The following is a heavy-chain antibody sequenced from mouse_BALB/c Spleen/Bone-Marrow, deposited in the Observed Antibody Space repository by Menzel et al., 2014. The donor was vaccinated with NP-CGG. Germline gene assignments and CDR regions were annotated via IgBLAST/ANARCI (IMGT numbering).Heavy chain of an antibody. V-gene: IGHV1-81*01. CDR2: IYPGSGST. CDR1: GYTFTDYV. D-gene: IGHD1-2*01. CDR3: ARGGYGYHFDY. J-gene: IGHJ2*01. Sequence: QVQLQQSGPELVKPGASVKMSCKASGYTFTDYVIRWVKQRTGQGLEWIGEIYPGSGSTYYNEKFKGKATLTADKSSNTAYMELSSLTSEDSAVYFCARGGYGYHFDYLGQGTTLTVSS.